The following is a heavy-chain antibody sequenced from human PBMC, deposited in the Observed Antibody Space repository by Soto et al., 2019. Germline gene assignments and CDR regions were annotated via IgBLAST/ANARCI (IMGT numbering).Heavy chain of an antibody. CDR1: GGSLSSRSNY. CDR2: VYYTGGT. Sequence: QLQLQESGPGLVTPSETLSLTCTVSGGSLSSRSNYWGWVRRPPGKGLEWIGSVYYTGGTYYNPSLKSRVAISIDMSKEQFSLELSLVTAADTAVYYCAREGPPIRAHKRPEYFQQWGQGTLVTVSS. V-gene: IGHV4-39*02. D-gene: IGHD1-26*01. J-gene: IGHJ1*01. CDR3: AREGPPIRAHKRPEYFQQ.